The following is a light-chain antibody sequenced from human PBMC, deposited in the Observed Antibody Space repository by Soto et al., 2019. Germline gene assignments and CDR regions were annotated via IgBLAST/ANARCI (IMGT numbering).Light chain of an antibody. CDR3: QQYGSSPVT. Sequence: EIVLTQSAGTLSLSPGERATLSCRASQSVSSSYLAWYQQKPGQAPRLLIYGASSRATGIPDRFSGSGSGTEFTLTISRLEPGDFVVYYCQQYGSSPVTFGQGTKLEIK. CDR2: GAS. J-gene: IGKJ2*01. CDR1: QSVSSSY. V-gene: IGKV3-20*01.